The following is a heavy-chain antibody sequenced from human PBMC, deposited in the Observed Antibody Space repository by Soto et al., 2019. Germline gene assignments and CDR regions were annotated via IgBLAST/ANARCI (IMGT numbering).Heavy chain of an antibody. Sequence: SETLSLTCTVSGGSISSSSYYWGWIRQPPGKGLEWIGSIYYSGSTYYNPSLKSRVTISVDTSKNQFSLKLSSVTAADTAVYYCARSMVRGVTTFDYWGQGTLVTVSS. CDR3: ARSMVRGVTTFDY. CDR1: GGSISSSSYY. D-gene: IGHD3-10*01. CDR2: IYYSGST. J-gene: IGHJ4*02. V-gene: IGHV4-39*01.